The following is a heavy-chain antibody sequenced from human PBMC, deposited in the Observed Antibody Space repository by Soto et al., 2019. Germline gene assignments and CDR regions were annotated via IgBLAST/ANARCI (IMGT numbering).Heavy chain of an antibody. V-gene: IGHV1-3*01. D-gene: IGHD3-10*01. Sequence: ASVKVSCKASGYTFTNYAIHWVRQAPGQRLEWMGWINAGNGNTKYSQKFQGRVTITRDTSANTAYLEVSSLTSEDTALYYCARVEVRGILVYWGQGTLVTVSS. CDR2: INAGNGNT. J-gene: IGHJ4*02. CDR3: ARVEVRGILVY. CDR1: GYTFTNYA.